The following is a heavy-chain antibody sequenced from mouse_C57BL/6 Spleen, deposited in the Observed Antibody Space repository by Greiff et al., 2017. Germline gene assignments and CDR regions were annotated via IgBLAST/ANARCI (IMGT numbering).Heavy chain of an antibody. Sequence: VQLQQPGAELVRPGTSVKLSCKASGYTFTSYWMHWVKQRPGQGLEWIGVIDPSDSYTNYNQKFKGKATLTVDTSSSTAYMQLSSLTSEDSAVYYCARGIITTGFFDYWGKGTTLTVSS. CDR1: GYTFTSYW. V-gene: IGHV1-59*01. J-gene: IGHJ2*01. D-gene: IGHD1-1*01. CDR2: IDPSDSYT. CDR3: ARGIITTGFFDY.